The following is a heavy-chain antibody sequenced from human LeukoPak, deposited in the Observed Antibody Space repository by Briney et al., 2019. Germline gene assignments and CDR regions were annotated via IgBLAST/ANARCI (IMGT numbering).Heavy chain of an antibody. D-gene: IGHD1-26*01. V-gene: IGHV4-59*01. CDR1: GSSISSYY. Sequence: SETLSLTCTVSGSSISSYYWSWIRQPPGKGLEWIGYIYYSGSTIYNPSLKSRVTISVDTSKNQFSLKLSSVTAADTAVYYCARDLIVGAAIYYMDVWGKGTTVTVSS. J-gene: IGHJ6*03. CDR3: ARDLIVGAAIYYMDV. CDR2: IYYSGST.